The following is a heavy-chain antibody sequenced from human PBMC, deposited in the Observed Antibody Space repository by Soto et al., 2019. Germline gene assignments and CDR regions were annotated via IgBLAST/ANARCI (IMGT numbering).Heavy chain of an antibody. CDR3: AKRIQQYYYYYYGMDV. Sequence: GGSLRLSCAASGFTFSSYAMSWVRQAPGKGLEWVSAISGSGGSTYYADSVKGRFTISRDNSKNTLYLQMNSLRAEDTAVYYCAKRIQQYYYYYYGMDVWGQGTTVTVSS. J-gene: IGHJ6*02. V-gene: IGHV3-23*01. CDR1: GFTFSSYA. D-gene: IGHD5-18*01. CDR2: ISGSGGST.